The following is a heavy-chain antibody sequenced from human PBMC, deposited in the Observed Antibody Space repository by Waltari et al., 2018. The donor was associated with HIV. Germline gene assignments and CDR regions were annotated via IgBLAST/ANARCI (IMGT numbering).Heavy chain of an antibody. Sequence: QVQLVQSGAEVKKPGASVKVSCKASGYTFTRYGKSWVQQAPGQGLEWMGWISAYNGNRNYAQKFQGRVTMTTDTSTITAYMELRSLRSDDTAVYYCARYPEAFDWLLGPYYFDSWGQGTLVTVSS. CDR3: ARYPEAFDWLLGPYYFDS. D-gene: IGHD3-9*01. V-gene: IGHV1-18*01. J-gene: IGHJ4*02. CDR1: GYTFTRYG. CDR2: ISAYNGNR.